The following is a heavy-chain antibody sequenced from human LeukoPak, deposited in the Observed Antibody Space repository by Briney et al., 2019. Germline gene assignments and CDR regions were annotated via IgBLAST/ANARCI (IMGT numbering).Heavy chain of an antibody. CDR2: IYYSGRT. D-gene: IGHD5-12*01. V-gene: IGHV4-39*07. CDR1: GGSISSSSYY. Sequence: SETLSLTCTGSGGSISSSSYYWGWIRQPPGKGLGWIGSIYYSGRTYYNPSLKSRVTISVDTSKNQFSLKLSSVTAADTAVYYCARVSPYSGYDSSYWGQGTLVTVSS. J-gene: IGHJ4*02. CDR3: ARVSPYSGYDSSY.